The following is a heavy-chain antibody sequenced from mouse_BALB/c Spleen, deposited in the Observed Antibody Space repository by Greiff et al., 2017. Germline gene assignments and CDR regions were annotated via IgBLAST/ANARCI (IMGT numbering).Heavy chain of an antibody. J-gene: IGHJ4*01. Sequence: EVQLQQSGPELEKPGASVKISCKASGYSFTGYNMNWVKQSNGKSLEWIGNIDPYYGGTSYNQKFKGKATLTVDKSSSTAYMQLKSLTSEDSAVYYCARSGEKYDYDDGYYAMDYWGQGTSVTVSS. CDR3: ARSGEKYDYDDGYYAMDY. D-gene: IGHD2-4*01. V-gene: IGHV1-39*01. CDR1: GYSFTGYN. CDR2: IDPYYGGT.